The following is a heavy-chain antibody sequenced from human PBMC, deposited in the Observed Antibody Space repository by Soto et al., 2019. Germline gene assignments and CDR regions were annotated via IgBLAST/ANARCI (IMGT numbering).Heavy chain of an antibody. Sequence: VGSLRLSCAASGFTFSSYAMSWVRQAPGKGLEWVSAISGSGGSTYYADSVKGRFTISRDNSKNTLYLQMNSLRAEDTAVYYCAKARSGIYDLYDAFDIWGQGTMVTVSS. CDR2: ISGSGGST. J-gene: IGHJ3*02. CDR1: GFTFSSYA. V-gene: IGHV3-23*01. CDR3: AKARSGIYDLYDAFDI. D-gene: IGHD1-26*01.